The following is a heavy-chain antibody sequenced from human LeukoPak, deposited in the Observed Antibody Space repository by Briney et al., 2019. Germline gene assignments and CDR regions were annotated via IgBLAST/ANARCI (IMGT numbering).Heavy chain of an antibody. J-gene: IGHJ4*02. CDR2: LYYSGNT. V-gene: IGHV4-59*01. D-gene: IGHD6-19*01. Sequence: PSETLSLTCSVSGGSITSYYWNWIRQPPGKGLEWIGYLYYSGNTNYNPSLKSRVSISVDKSKKELSLHLNSVTAADTAVYYCARGNSSGWYGGFDYWGQGTLVTVSS. CDR1: GGSITSYY. CDR3: ARGNSSGWYGGFDY.